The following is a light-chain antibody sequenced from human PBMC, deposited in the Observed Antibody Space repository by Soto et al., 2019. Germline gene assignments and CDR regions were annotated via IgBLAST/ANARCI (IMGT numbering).Light chain of an antibody. CDR1: QSISSW. CDR2: DAS. Sequence: DIQMTQSPSTLSASVGDRVTITCRASQSISSWLAWYQQKPGKAPKLLIYDASSLESGVPSRFSGSGSGTEFTLTISSLQPDDFATYSCQQYNSSSWTFGQGTKVEIK. CDR3: QQYNSSSWT. V-gene: IGKV1-5*01. J-gene: IGKJ1*01.